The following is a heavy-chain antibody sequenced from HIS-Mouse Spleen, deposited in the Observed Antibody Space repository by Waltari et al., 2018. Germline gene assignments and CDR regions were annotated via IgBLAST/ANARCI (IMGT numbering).Heavy chain of an antibody. V-gene: IGHV4-39*07. D-gene: IGHD6-13*01. CDR1: GGSISSISYY. CDR2: IYYSGST. Sequence: QLPLQESGPGLVKPSETLSLTCTVSGGSISSISYYWGWIRPPPGKGLEWIGSIYYSGSTYYNPSLKSRVTISVDTSKNQFSLKLSSVTAADTAVYYCAREIPYSSSWYDWYFDLWGRGTLVTVSS. J-gene: IGHJ2*01. CDR3: AREIPYSSSWYDWYFDL.